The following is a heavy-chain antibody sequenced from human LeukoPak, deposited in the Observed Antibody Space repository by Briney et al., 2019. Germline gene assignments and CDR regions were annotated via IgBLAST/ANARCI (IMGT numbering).Heavy chain of an antibody. Sequence: GGSLRLSCAASGFTFDDYAMHWVRQPPGKSLEWVSLISGDGGSTYYADSVKGRFTVSRDNSKNSLYLQMNSLRTEDTALYYCAKDISRNFVVVPAADYWGQGTLVTFSS. J-gene: IGHJ4*02. CDR3: AKDISRNFVVVPAADY. V-gene: IGHV3-43*02. CDR1: GFTFDDYA. D-gene: IGHD2-2*01. CDR2: ISGDGGST.